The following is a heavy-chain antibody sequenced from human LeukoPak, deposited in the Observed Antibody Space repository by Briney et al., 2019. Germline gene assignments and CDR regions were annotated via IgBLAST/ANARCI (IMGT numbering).Heavy chain of an antibody. Sequence: GGSLRLSCAASGFTFGSYSMNWVRQAPGKGLEWVSYISSSGSTIYYADSVKGRFTISRDNAKNSLYLQMNSLRAEDTAVYYCARDLSLFYYGSGSYYNLWGQGTLVTVSS. CDR2: ISSSGSTI. V-gene: IGHV3-48*04. J-gene: IGHJ5*02. CDR3: ARDLSLFYYGSGSYYNL. D-gene: IGHD3-10*01. CDR1: GFTFGSYS.